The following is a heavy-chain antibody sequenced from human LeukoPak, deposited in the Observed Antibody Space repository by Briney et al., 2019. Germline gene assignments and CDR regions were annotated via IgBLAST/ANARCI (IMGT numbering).Heavy chain of an antibody. V-gene: IGHV1-46*01. D-gene: IGHD4-23*01. J-gene: IGHJ3*02. CDR2: INPSGVST. CDR1: GYTFTSYY. Sequence: ASLKVSCKASGYTFTSYYMHCVRQAPGQGLEWMGIINPSGVSTSYAQKFQGRVTMTRDTSTSTVYMELSSLRSEDTAVYYCASLAGGNSESSDAFDIWGQGTMVTVSS. CDR3: ASLAGGNSESSDAFDI.